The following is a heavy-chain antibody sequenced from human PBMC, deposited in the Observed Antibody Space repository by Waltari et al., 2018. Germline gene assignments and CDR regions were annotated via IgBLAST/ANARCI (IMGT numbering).Heavy chain of an antibody. CDR2: IDYSGST. Sequence: QVQLQESGPGLVKPSETLSLTCTVSGGSISSYYWSWIRQPPGKGLEWIGYIDYSGSTNYNPSLKSRVTISVDTSKNQFSLKLSSVTAADTAVYYCARGGGSIAARLGYWGQGTLVTVSS. V-gene: IGHV4-59*01. J-gene: IGHJ4*02. CDR1: GGSISSYY. D-gene: IGHD6-6*01. CDR3: ARGGGSIAARLGY.